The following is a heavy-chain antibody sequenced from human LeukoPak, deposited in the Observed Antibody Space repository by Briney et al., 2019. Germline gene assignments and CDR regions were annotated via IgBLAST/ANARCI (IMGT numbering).Heavy chain of an antibody. CDR2: ISSSGSTI. Sequence: GGSLRLSCAASGFTFSDYYMSWTRQAPGKGLEWVSYISSSGSTIYYADSVKGRFTISRDNAKNSLYLQMNSLRAEDTAVYYCARAKPKNMVRGLIMRRESRYYFDYWGQGTLVTVSS. J-gene: IGHJ4*02. CDR1: GFTFSDYY. V-gene: IGHV3-11*04. CDR3: ARAKPKNMVRGLIMRRESRYYFDY. D-gene: IGHD3-10*01.